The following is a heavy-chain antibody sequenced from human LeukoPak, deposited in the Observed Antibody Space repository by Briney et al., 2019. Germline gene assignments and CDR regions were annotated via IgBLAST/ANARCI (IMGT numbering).Heavy chain of an antibody. Sequence: GGSLRLSCAASGFTFDSYAMSWVRQAPGKGLEWVSAISGSGASTYYADSVKGRFTTSRDNSKNTLYLQTSSLRAEDTAVYYCAKSAGWSYYDYWGQGTLVTVSS. CDR1: GFTFDSYA. D-gene: IGHD1-1*01. CDR3: AKSAGWSYYDY. CDR2: ISGSGAST. V-gene: IGHV3-23*01. J-gene: IGHJ4*02.